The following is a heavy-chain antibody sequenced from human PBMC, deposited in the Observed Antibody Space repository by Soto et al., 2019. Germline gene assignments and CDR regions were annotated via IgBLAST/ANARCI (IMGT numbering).Heavy chain of an antibody. CDR2: MNPSSGNT. Sequence: ASVKVSCKASGYTFTSYDINWVRQATGQGLEWMGWMNPSSGNTGYAQKFQGRVTMTRNTSISTAYMELSSLRSEDTAVYYCARDLIAAAGRDVWGQGTTVTVSS. V-gene: IGHV1-8*01. D-gene: IGHD6-13*01. CDR3: ARDLIAAAGRDV. J-gene: IGHJ6*02. CDR1: GYTFTSYD.